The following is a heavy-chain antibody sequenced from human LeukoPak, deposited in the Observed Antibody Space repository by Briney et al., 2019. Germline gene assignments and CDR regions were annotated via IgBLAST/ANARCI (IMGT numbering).Heavy chain of an antibody. CDR1: GFSFSSFG. J-gene: IGHJ4*02. Sequence: GGSLRLSCAASGFSFSSFGMHWVRQAPGKGLEWVTSIRYDGSRKHYTDSVKGRFTISRDNSKNTLYLQMNSLRDEDTAVYYCAEDYGDFGDSSSYLDHWGQGTLVTVSS. V-gene: IGHV3-30*02. CDR2: IRYDGSRK. D-gene: IGHD4-17*01. CDR3: AEDYGDFGDSSSYLDH.